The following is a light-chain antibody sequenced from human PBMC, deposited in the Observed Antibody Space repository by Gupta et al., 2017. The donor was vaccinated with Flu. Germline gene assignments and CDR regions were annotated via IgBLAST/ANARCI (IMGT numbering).Light chain of an antibody. CDR3: QQLNNYPLT. CDR2: AAS. CDR1: QGISSY. J-gene: IGKJ4*01. V-gene: IGKV1-9*01. Sequence: VGERATITCRASQGISSYLAWYQQKAGKAPKLLIYAASTLPSGVPARFSGSGSGTEFTLTISSLQPEDFATYYCQQLNNYPLTFGGGTKVEIK.